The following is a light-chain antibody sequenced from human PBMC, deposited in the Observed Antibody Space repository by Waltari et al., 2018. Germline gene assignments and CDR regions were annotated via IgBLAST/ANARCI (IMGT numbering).Light chain of an antibody. CDR1: QSVNSN. CDR3: QQYDSWPPYT. J-gene: IGKJ2*01. V-gene: IGKV3-15*01. CDR2: TAS. Sequence: EIVMTQSPATLSVSPGDRANISCRASQSVNSNLAWYQQKPGQAPRLLIYTASTRATGVPARFSGSGSGTHFTLTISSLQSEDFAVYYCQQYDSWPPYTFGQGTNLEIK.